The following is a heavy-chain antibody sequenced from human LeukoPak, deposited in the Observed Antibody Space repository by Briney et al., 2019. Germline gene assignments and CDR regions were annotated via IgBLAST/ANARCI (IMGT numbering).Heavy chain of an antibody. CDR1: GFTFSDYA. D-gene: IGHD2-2*01. CDR3: AKGGCSSTTCYLANP. Sequence: GRSLRLSCAASGFTFSDYAMHWVRQAPGKGLEWVALISYDGSNKYYADSVKGRFTISRDNSKNTLYLQMNTLRAEDTALYYCAKGGCSSTTCYLANPWGQGTLVTVSS. V-gene: IGHV3-30-3*01. J-gene: IGHJ5*02. CDR2: ISYDGSNK.